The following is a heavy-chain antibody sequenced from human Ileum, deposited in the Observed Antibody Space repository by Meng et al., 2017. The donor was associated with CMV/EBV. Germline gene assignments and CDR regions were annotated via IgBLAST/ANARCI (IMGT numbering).Heavy chain of an antibody. Sequence: GGPLRLSCAASGFIVSKNYMNWVRQAPGKGLEWVSVIYGGGTTYYADSVKGRFTISRDNSYNTLFLQMNSLRAEDTAVYYCAGKSGVPNGMDVWGQGTTVTVSS. J-gene: IGHJ6*02. V-gene: IGHV3-53*01. CDR1: GFIVSKNY. D-gene: IGHD2-2*01. CDR2: IYGGGTT. CDR3: AGKSGVPNGMDV.